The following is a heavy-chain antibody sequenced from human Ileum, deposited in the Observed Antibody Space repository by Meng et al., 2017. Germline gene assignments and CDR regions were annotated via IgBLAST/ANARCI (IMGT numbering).Heavy chain of an antibody. CDR3: AREINRGSSWFDY. CDR2: INAANGNT. CDR1: GYTFTSYT. V-gene: IGHV1-3*01. D-gene: IGHD6-13*01. Sequence: QVQLVQSGAEVKKPGASVKVSCKASGYTFTSYTMHWVRQAPGQRLEWMGWINAANGNTKYSQKFQGRVTITGDTSASTASMGLNSLRSEDTAIYFCAREINRGSSWFDYWGQGTLVTVSS. J-gene: IGHJ4*02.